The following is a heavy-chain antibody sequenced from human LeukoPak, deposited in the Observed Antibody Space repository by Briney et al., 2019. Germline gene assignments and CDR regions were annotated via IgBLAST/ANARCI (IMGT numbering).Heavy chain of an antibody. Sequence: GGSLRLSCAASGFTFSSYSMNWVRQAPGKGLEWVSSISSSSSYIYYADSVKGRFTISRDNAKNSLYLQMNSLRAVDTAVYYCARDSGEFEPEYFQHWGQGTLVTVSS. CDR1: GFTFSSYS. CDR2: ISSSSSYI. J-gene: IGHJ1*01. D-gene: IGHD3-10*01. CDR3: ARDSGEFEPEYFQH. V-gene: IGHV3-21*01.